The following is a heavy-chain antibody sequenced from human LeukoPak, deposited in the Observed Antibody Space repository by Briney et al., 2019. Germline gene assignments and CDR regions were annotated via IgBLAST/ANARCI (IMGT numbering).Heavy chain of an antibody. V-gene: IGHV1-2*02. Sequence: GASVKVSCKASGYTFTGYYTHWVRQAPGQGLEWMGWINPNSGGTNYAQKFQGRVTMTRDTSISTAYMELSSLRSEDTAVYYCARGRLSLWYSGYDDYWGQGTLVTVSS. CDR2: INPNSGGT. D-gene: IGHD5-12*01. J-gene: IGHJ4*02. CDR3: ARGRLSLWYSGYDDY. CDR1: GYTFTGYY.